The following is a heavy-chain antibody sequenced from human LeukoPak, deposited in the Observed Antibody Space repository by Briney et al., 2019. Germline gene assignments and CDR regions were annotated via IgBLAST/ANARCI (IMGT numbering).Heavy chain of an antibody. CDR3: ARGPLGRGALDI. CDR2: MNPNSGNT. D-gene: IGHD1-26*01. J-gene: IGHJ3*02. CDR1: GYTFTSYD. V-gene: IGHV1-8*01. Sequence: AASVKASCKASGYTFTSYDINWVRQATGQGLEWMGWMNPNSGNTGYAQKFQGRVTMTRNTSISTAYMELSSLRSEDTAVYYCARGPLGRGALDIWGQGTMVTVSS.